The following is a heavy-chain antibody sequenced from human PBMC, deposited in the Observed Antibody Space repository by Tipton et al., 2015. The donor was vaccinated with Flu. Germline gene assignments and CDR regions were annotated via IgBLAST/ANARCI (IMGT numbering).Heavy chain of an antibody. V-gene: IGHV4-34*01. CDR2: INHSGTT. CDR1: GGSFSAYY. CDR3: ARVRRNTYYSGSGEGHFDY. D-gene: IGHD3-10*01. Sequence: TLSLTCAVYGGSFSAYYWSWIRQPPGKGLEWVGEINHSGTTNYNPSLTSRVTISADTSKKQFSLRLTSVTAADTAVYYCARVRRNTYYSGSGEGHFDYWGQGTLVTVSS. J-gene: IGHJ4*02.